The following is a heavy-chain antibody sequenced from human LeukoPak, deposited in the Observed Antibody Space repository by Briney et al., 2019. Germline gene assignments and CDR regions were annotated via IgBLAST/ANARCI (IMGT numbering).Heavy chain of an antibody. Sequence: PSETLSLTCAVSGGSISSSNWWSWVRQPPGKGLEWIGEIYHSGSTNYNPSLKSRLTISVDKPKNPFSLKLSSGTAAYTAVYYCARAVDYGDYGWFDPWGQGTLVTVSS. CDR1: GGSISSSNW. V-gene: IGHV4-4*02. CDR3: ARAVDYGDYGWFDP. D-gene: IGHD4-17*01. J-gene: IGHJ5*02. CDR2: IYHSGST.